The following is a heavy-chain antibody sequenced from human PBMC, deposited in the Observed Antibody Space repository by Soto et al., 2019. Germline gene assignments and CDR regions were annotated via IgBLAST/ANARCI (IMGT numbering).Heavy chain of an antibody. Sequence: QVQLVQSGAEVKKPGASVKVPCKASGYTFTSYGISWVRQAPGQGLEWMGWISAYNGNTNYAQKLQGRVTMTTDTSTSTAYMEVRSLRSDDTAVYYCARASRGTDYYYYYMDVWGKGTTVTVSS. D-gene: IGHD1-1*01. CDR3: ARASRGTDYYYYYMDV. V-gene: IGHV1-18*01. CDR2: ISAYNGNT. CDR1: GYTFTSYG. J-gene: IGHJ6*03.